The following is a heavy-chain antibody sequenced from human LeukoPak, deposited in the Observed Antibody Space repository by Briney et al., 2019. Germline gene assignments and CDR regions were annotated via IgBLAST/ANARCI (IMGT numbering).Heavy chain of an antibody. CDR2: ISYDGSNK. V-gene: IGHV3-30-3*01. CDR3: ARDQKTYYYDSSGLGY. CDR1: GFTFSSYA. D-gene: IGHD3-22*01. J-gene: IGHJ4*02. Sequence: GGSLRLSSAASGFTFSSYAMHWVRQAPGKGLEWVAVISYDGSNKYYADSVKGRFTISRDNSKNTLYLQMNSLRAEDTAVYYCARDQKTYYYDSSGLGYWGQGTLVTVSS.